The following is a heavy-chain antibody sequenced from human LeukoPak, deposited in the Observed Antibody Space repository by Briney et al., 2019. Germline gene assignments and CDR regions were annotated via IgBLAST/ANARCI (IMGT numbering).Heavy chain of an antibody. J-gene: IGHJ4*02. CDR1: GFTFTNAW. Sequence: NPGGSLRLSCSASGFTFTNAWMSRVRQAPGKGLEWVGRIKSKTDGGTTDYAAPVKGRFSISRDDSKNTLYLQMNSLKSEDTAVYYCQGGRFWGQGTLVTVSS. CDR3: QGGRF. D-gene: IGHD1-26*01. CDR2: IKSKTDGGTT. V-gene: IGHV3-15*01.